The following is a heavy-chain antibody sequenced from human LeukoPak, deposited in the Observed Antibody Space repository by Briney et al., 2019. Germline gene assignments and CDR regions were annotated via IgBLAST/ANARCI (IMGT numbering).Heavy chain of an antibody. D-gene: IGHD2-2*01. CDR2: ISSSSSTI. J-gene: IGHJ6*03. V-gene: IGHV3-48*01. CDR1: GFTFSSCS. Sequence: GGSLRLSCAASGFTFSSCSMNWVRQAPGKGLEWVSYISSSSSTIYYADSVKGRFTISRDNAKNSLYLQMNSLRAEDTAVYYCARASYCSSTSCYPYYYYYMDVWGKGTTVTVSS. CDR3: ARASYCSSTSCYPYYYYYMDV.